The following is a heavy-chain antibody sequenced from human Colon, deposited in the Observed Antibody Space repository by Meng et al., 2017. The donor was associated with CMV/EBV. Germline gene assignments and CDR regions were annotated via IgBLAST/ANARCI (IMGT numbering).Heavy chain of an antibody. Sequence: GGSISSGDYYWSWIRQPPGKGLEWIGYIYYSGSTYYNPSLKSRVTISVDTSKNQFSLKLSSVTAADTAVYYCARDNIMRGYSLSWFDPWGQGTLVTVS. CDR3: ARDNIMRGYSLSWFDP. J-gene: IGHJ5*02. V-gene: IGHV4-30-4*01. CDR2: IYYSGST. CDR1: GGSISSGDYY. D-gene: IGHD3-22*01.